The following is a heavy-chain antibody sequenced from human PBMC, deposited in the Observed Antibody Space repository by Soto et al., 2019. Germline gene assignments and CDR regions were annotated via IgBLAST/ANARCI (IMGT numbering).Heavy chain of an antibody. CDR3: ARDRYGDWYYYYGKDV. D-gene: IGHD4-17*01. V-gene: IGHV4-61*01. CDR2: IYYSGST. J-gene: IGHJ6*02. Sequence: PSETLSLTCTVSGGSVSSGSYYWSWIRQPPGKGLEWIGYIYYSGSTNYNPSLKSRVTISVDTTKNQFSLKLSSVTAADTAVYYCARDRYGDWYYYYGKDVWGQGTTVTVSS. CDR1: GGSVSSGSYY.